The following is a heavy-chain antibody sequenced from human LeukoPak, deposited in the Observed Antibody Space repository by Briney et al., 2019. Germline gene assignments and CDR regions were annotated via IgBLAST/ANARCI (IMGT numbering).Heavy chain of an antibody. D-gene: IGHD6-19*01. J-gene: IGHJ4*02. Sequence: SETLPLTCTVSGGSISSYYWSWIRQPAGKGLEWIGRIYTSGSTNYNPSLKSRVTMSVDTSRNQFSLKLSSVTAADTAVYYCARSTYSSGWQDFDYWGQGTLVTVSS. CDR2: IYTSGST. CDR3: ARSTYSSGWQDFDY. V-gene: IGHV4-4*07. CDR1: GGSISSYY.